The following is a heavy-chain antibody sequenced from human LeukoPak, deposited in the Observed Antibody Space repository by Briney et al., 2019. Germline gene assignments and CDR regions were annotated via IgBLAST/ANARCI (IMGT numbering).Heavy chain of an antibody. J-gene: IGHJ4*02. CDR1: GDSVSSYY. Sequence: PSETLSFTCTVSGDSVSSYYWSWIRQPPGKGLEWIGYIYYSGNTKYNPSLNSRVTISVDTSKNQFSLKLSSVTAADTAVYYCARVADGYWGQGILVTVSS. V-gene: IGHV4-59*02. CDR3: ARVADGY. CDR2: IYYSGNT. D-gene: IGHD5-24*01.